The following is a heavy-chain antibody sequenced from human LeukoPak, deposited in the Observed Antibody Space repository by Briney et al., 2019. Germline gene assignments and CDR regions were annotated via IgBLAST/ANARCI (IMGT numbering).Heavy chain of an antibody. Sequence: PSETLSLTCTVSGRSISLYYWSWLRQPPGKGLEWIGYFYDTRSPKYNLSLERRVTISVDMSRNQFSLNLTSVTAADTAVYYCARGRGSLTYWGQGTLATVSS. CDR1: GRSISLYY. J-gene: IGHJ4*02. CDR3: ARGRGSLTY. CDR2: FYDTRSP. V-gene: IGHV4-59*01. D-gene: IGHD3-10*01.